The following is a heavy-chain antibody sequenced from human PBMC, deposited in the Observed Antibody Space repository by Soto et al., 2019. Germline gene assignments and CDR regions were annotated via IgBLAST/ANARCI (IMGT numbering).Heavy chain of an antibody. J-gene: IGHJ3*02. CDR3: ARRVGYCSGGSCPRSAFDI. D-gene: IGHD2-15*01. CDR2: IYYSGST. CDR1: GGSISSSSYY. Sequence: SETLSLTCTVSGGSISSSSYYWGWIRQPPGKGLEWIGSIYYSGSTYYNPSLKSRVTISVDTSKNQFSLKLSSVTAADTAVYYCARRVGYCSGGSCPRSAFDIWGQGTMVTVS. V-gene: IGHV4-39*01.